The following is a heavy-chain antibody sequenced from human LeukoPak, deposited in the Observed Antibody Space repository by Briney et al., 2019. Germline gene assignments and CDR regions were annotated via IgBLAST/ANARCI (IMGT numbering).Heavy chain of an antibody. D-gene: IGHD1-14*01. CDR1: GGSIINYY. Sequence: SETLSLTCTVSGGSIINYYWSWIRQPAGKGLEWIGRIYTSGSTNYNPSLKSRVTMSVDTSKNQFSLKLSSVTAADTAVYYCARRAAITENDAFDIWGQGTMVTVSS. J-gene: IGHJ3*02. CDR3: ARRAAITENDAFDI. CDR2: IYTSGST. V-gene: IGHV4-4*07.